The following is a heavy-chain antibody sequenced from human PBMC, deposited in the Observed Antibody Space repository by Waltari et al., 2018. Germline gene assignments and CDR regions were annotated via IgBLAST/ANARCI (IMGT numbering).Heavy chain of an antibody. V-gene: IGHV3-15*07. Sequence: SNAWMNWVRQAPGKGLEWVGRIKSKTDGGTTDYAAPVKGRFTISRDDSKNTLYLQMNSLKTEDTAVYYCTTGSHYYDSSGYPRPAYYYYYGMDVWGQGTTVTVSS. J-gene: IGHJ6*02. CDR1: SNAW. CDR3: TTGSHYYDSSGYPRPAYYYYYGMDV. CDR2: IKSKTDGGTT. D-gene: IGHD3-22*01.